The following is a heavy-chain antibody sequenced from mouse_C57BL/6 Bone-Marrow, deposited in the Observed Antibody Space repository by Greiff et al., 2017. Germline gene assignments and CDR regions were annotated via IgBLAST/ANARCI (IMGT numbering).Heavy chain of an antibody. Sequence: EVMLVESGGGLVQPGGSMKLSCVASGFTFSNYWMNWVRQSPEKGLEWVAQIRLKSDNYATHYAESVKGRFTISRDDSKSSVYLQMNNLRAEDTGIYYCTGQAQKMDYWGQGTSVTVSS. D-gene: IGHD3-2*02. CDR3: TGQAQKMDY. CDR1: GFTFSNYW. CDR2: IRLKSDNYAT. J-gene: IGHJ4*01. V-gene: IGHV6-3*01.